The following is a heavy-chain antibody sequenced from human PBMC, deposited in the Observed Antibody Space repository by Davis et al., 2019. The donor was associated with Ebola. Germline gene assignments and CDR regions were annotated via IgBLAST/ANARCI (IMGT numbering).Heavy chain of an antibody. CDR3: ARGPLDL. CDR2: IKYDGSEK. J-gene: IGHJ5*02. Sequence: GGSLRLSCAASGFMFSNYAMNWVRQAPGRGLEWVANIKYDGSEKNYVDSVKGRFTISRDNSKDSIFLHVNSLRADDTAVYFCARGPLDLWGQGILVTVSS. CDR1: GFMFSNYA. V-gene: IGHV3-7*01.